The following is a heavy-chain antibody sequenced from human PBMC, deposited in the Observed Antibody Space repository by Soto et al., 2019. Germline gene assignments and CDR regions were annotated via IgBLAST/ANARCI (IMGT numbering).Heavy chain of an antibody. V-gene: IGHV4-31*03. D-gene: IGHD1-26*01. CDR2: IYYSGST. J-gene: IGHJ3*02. Sequence: PSETLSLTFTVSGFSITSSTYYWGWIRQHPGKGLEWIGYIYYSGSTYYNPSLKSRVTISVDTSKNQFSLKLSSVTAADTAVYYCARERGATSAFDIWGQGTMVTVSS. CDR3: ARERGATSAFDI. CDR1: GFSITSSTYY.